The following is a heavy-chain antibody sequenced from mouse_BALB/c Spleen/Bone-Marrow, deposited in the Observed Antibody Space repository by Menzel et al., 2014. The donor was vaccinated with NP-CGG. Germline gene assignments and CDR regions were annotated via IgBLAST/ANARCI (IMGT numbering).Heavy chain of an antibody. Sequence: VHVRPFWASFVKSGASVKLSCKASGYTFTSYWMHWVKQRPGQGLEWIGEINPSNFRTNYNEKFKSKATLTVDKSSSTAYMTLSSLTSEDSAVYYCARERYDYDWKDYWGQGTTLTVSS. J-gene: IGHJ2*01. CDR1: GYTFTSYW. CDR3: ARERYDYDWKDY. D-gene: IGHD2-4*01. V-gene: IGHV1S81*02. CDR2: INPSNFRT.